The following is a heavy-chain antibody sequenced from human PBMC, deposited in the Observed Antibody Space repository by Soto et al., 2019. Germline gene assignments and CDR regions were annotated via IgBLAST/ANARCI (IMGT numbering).Heavy chain of an antibody. CDR2: ISTGGAYM. J-gene: IGHJ4*02. V-gene: IGHV3-21*06. CDR1: GLTFRNYN. CDR3: ARDIASPGGDYFDS. D-gene: IGHD2-21*01. Sequence: EVQLVESGGGLVKAGRSLRLFCTASGLTFRNYNMKWVRQAPGKGLEWVSSISTGGAYMFYADSVKGRFTISRDNAQNSLFLQIDSPRAEDTAVYYCARDIASPGGDYFDSWGQGTLVTVSS.